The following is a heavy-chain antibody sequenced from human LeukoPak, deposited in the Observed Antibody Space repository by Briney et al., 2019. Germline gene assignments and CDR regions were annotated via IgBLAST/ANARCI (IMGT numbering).Heavy chain of an antibody. CDR3: ARDDELGNAFDI. V-gene: IGHV4-4*02. J-gene: IGHJ3*02. D-gene: IGHD7-27*01. CDR1: GGSISSSNW. CDR2: IYHSGST. Sequence: SETLSLTCAVSGGSISSSNWWSWVRQPPGKGLEWIGEIYHSGSTNYNPSLKSRVTISVDRSKNQFALKLSSVTAADTAVYYCARDDELGNAFDIWGQGTMVTVSS.